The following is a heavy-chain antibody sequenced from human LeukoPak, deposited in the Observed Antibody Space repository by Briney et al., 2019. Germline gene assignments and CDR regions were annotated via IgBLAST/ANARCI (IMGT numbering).Heavy chain of an antibody. CDR3: ARDRGGVRGVSRVAYFDY. J-gene: IGHJ4*02. CDR2: IWYGGTSK. CDR1: GFTFSSYG. D-gene: IGHD3-10*01. V-gene: IGHV3-33*01. Sequence: GGSLRLSCGASGFTFSSYGMHWARQAPGKGLEWVAVIWYGGTSKYYADSVKGRFTISRDNSKNTLYLQMNSLRAEDTAVYYCARDRGGVRGVSRVAYFDYWGQGTLVTVSS.